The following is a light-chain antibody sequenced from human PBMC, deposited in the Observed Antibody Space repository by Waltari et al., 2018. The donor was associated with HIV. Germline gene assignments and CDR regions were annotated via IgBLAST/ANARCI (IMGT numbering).Light chain of an antibody. Sequence: SYHLTQPPSVSVSPAQTARIACSGDELPKNYSHWYQQRPGQAPVLLIYKDNERPSGIPERFSGSSSGTTVTFTITGVQADDEADYWCQSADSSGAWVFGGGTKLTVL. CDR3: QSADSSGAWV. CDR2: KDN. V-gene: IGLV3-25*03. CDR1: ELPKNY. J-gene: IGLJ3*02.